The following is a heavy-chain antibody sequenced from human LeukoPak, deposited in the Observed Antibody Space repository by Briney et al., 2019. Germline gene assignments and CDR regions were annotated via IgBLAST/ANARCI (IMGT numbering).Heavy chain of an antibody. CDR3: ARFALSSSLDY. J-gene: IGHJ4*02. CDR2: IYPGYSDT. V-gene: IGHV5-51*01. CDR1: GYRLTNNW. Sequence: GESLKISCKVSGYRLTNNWIGWVRQVPGKGLEWMGIIYPGYSDTRYSPSFQGQVTFSVHTSTSTVYLQWSSLKASDTAIYYCARFALSSSLDYWGQGTLVTVSP. D-gene: IGHD6-13*01.